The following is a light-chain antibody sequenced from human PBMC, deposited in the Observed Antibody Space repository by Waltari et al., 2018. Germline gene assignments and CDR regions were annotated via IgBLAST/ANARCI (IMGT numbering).Light chain of an antibody. J-gene: IGKJ3*01. Sequence: DIQMTQSPSSVSASVGDRVTITCRASQGISSWLVWYQQKPGKAPKLLIYAASNLQSGVPSRFSGSGSGTDFTLTISSLQPEDFATYFCQLAQRFPFFGPGTKVDVK. CDR1: QGISSW. V-gene: IGKV1-12*01. CDR3: QLAQRFPF. CDR2: AAS.